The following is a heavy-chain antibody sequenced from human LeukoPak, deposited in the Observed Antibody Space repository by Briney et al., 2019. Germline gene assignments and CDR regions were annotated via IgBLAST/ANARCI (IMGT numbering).Heavy chain of an antibody. CDR3: SRDPRLSDY. CDR2: ISGSGRDV. Sequence: GALRLSCAASGFTFSDFYMTWIRQAPGTGLEVVSYISGSGRDVNYINDVRGRFTLSRDNATNSLYLHMESLTFEDTAVYYCSRDPRLSDYWGQGTLVTVSS. J-gene: IGHJ4*02. CDR1: GFTFSDFY. V-gene: IGHV3-11*01.